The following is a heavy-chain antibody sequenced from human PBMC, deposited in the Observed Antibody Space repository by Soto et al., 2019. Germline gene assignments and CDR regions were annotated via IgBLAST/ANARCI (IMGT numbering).Heavy chain of an antibody. Sequence: EVQLLESGGGLVQPGGSLRLSCAASGLTFSRYAMTWVRQAPGKGLEWVSAMSGGGETTYYADSVKGRFTISRDNSRNTLYLQMKSLRAEDTAAYYCAKWHTYYYDSRGFSGFDCWGRGTLVTVSS. V-gene: IGHV3-23*01. D-gene: IGHD3-22*01. J-gene: IGHJ4*02. CDR2: MSGGGETT. CDR3: AKWHTYYYDSRGFSGFDC. CDR1: GLTFSRYA.